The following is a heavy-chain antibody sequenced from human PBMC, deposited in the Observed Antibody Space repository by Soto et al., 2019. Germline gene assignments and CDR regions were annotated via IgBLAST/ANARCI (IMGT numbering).Heavy chain of an antibody. CDR3: ASPREGQRWAFHX. V-gene: IGHV3-30*19. J-gene: IGHJ5*02. CDR1: GFTFSDFG. CDR2: ISNDGLDR. Sequence: WGSLRLSCVVSGFTFSDFGMHCVRQSPGEGLAWVASISNDGLDRYYSESVKGRFTTYRDDSKNTVFVQMNSIKVEDTAAYFCASPREGQRWAFHXWGQITLVTLS. D-gene: IGHD6-25*01.